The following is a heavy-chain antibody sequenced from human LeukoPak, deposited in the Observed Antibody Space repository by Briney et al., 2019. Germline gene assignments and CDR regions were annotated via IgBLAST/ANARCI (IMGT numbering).Heavy chain of an antibody. CDR2: IYYSGST. Sequence: SETLSLTCTVSGHSISSDYYWGWIRQPPGKGLEWIGSIYYSGSTYYNPSLKRRVTISVDTSKNQFSLKLNSVTAADTAVYYCARDLRYCSSTSCSMGWFDPWGQGTLVTVSS. J-gene: IGHJ5*02. D-gene: IGHD2-2*01. V-gene: IGHV4-38-2*02. CDR3: ARDLRYCSSTSCSMGWFDP. CDR1: GHSISSDYY.